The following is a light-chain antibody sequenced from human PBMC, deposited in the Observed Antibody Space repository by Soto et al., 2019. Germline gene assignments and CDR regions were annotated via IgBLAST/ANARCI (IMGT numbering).Light chain of an antibody. V-gene: IGKV1-39*01. CDR1: QNIDRY. CDR3: QQSSMTPWT. CDR2: AAS. Sequence: DVQITQSPSSLSASVGDRVTITCRASQNIDRYLNWYQQKPGKAPKFLIYAASTLENGVPPRFSGSGSGTDFTLTISSLQPDDYATYYCQQSSMTPWTFGQGTKVDI. J-gene: IGKJ1*01.